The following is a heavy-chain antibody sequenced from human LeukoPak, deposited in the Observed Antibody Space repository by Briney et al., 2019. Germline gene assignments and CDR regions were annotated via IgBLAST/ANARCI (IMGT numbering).Heavy chain of an antibody. D-gene: IGHD5-18*01. Sequence: GGSLRLSCAASGFTFSSYSMNWVRQAPGKGLEWVSSISSSSSYIYYADSVKGRFTISRDNAENSLYLQMNSLRAEDTAVYYCARDGGYSYGTRYWGQGTLVTVSS. CDR1: GFTFSSYS. CDR3: ARDGGYSYGTRY. J-gene: IGHJ4*02. CDR2: ISSSSSYI. V-gene: IGHV3-21*01.